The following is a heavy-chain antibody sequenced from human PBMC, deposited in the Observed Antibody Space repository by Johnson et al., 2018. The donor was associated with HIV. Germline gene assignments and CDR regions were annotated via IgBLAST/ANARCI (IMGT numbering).Heavy chain of an antibody. J-gene: IGHJ3*01. CDR2: LSCNGGSI. CDR3: AKGEAREWWIQLQSYSCDC. Sequence: VQLVESGGGVVQPGRSLRLSCVASGFTFDGYAMHWVRQAPGKGLEWVSGLSCNGGSIGYADSVKGRFTISRDNTKNSLYLQMNRLRAEDSGVYYCAKGEAREWWIQLQSYSCDCWGQGRRFTVFS. V-gene: IGHV3-9*01. D-gene: IGHD5-18*01. CDR1: GFTFDGYA.